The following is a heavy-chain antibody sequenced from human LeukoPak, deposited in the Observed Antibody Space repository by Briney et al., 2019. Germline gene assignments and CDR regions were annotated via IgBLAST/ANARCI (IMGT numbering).Heavy chain of an antibody. J-gene: IGHJ4*01. Sequence: QPGGSLRLSCAGSGFTFSNYWMHWVRQVPGKGLVWVSRSDGGGSSTSYADSVKGRFSISRDNPRSTLYLQMNSLRAEDTAVYYCARGPGSSGGAYVGDYWGHGTLVTVSS. CDR1: GFTFSNYW. D-gene: IGHD3-22*01. CDR3: ARGPGSSGGAYVGDY. V-gene: IGHV3-74*01. CDR2: SDGGGSST.